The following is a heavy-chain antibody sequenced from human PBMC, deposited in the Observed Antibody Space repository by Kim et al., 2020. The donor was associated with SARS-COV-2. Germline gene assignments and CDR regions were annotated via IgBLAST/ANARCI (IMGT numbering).Heavy chain of an antibody. CDR3: ARGYPYYYDSSDKYYFDY. Sequence: SETLSLTCAVYGGSFSGYYWSWIRQPPGKGLEWIGEINHSGSTNYNPSLKSRVTISVDTSKNQFSLKLSSVTAADTAVYYCARGYPYYYDSSDKYYFDYWGQGTLVTVSS. D-gene: IGHD3-22*01. V-gene: IGHV4-34*01. J-gene: IGHJ4*02. CDR2: INHSGST. CDR1: GGSFSGYY.